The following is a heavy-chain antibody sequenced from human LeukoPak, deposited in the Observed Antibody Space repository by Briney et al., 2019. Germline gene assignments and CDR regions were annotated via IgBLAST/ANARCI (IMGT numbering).Heavy chain of an antibody. Sequence: ASVKVSCKASGYNFNAYNIQWVRQARGLGLEWMGWIDPKNGHTTYAEKFKGRVMVTRDTSITAVYMELRSLRSDDTAVYYCSRHVSGDGRVYIDHWGPGTSVSVSS. J-gene: IGHJ4*02. D-gene: IGHD6-19*01. CDR1: GYNFNAYN. CDR2: IDPKNGHT. V-gene: IGHV1-2*02. CDR3: SRHVSGDGRVYIDH.